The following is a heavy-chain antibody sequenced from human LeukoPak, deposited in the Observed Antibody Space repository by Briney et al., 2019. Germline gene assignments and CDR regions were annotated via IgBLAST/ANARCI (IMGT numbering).Heavy chain of an antibody. CDR3: AREGIRNNWFDP. J-gene: IGHJ5*02. CDR2: INPNSGGT. Sequence: GASVKVSCKASGGTFSSYAISWVRQAPGQGLEWMGWINPNSGGTNYAQKFQGWVTMTRDTSISTAYMELSRLRSDDTAVYYCAREGIRNNWFDPWGQGTLVTVSS. V-gene: IGHV1-2*04. D-gene: IGHD6-13*01. CDR1: GGTFSSYA.